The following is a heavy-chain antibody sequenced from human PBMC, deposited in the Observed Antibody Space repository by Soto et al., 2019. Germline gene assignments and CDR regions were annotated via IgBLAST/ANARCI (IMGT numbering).Heavy chain of an antibody. Sequence: GGSLRLSCAASGFTFSTYGMTWVRQAPGKGLEWVSGISGSGGNTYYADSVKGRFNISRDNSKNTLYLQMNSLRDEDTAVYYCAKILHYDFWIGYDNIYYHYGMDVWGQGTTVTVSS. CDR1: GFTFSTYG. CDR2: ISGSGGNT. J-gene: IGHJ6*02. D-gene: IGHD3-3*01. V-gene: IGHV3-23*01. CDR3: AKILHYDFWIGYDNIYYHYGMDV.